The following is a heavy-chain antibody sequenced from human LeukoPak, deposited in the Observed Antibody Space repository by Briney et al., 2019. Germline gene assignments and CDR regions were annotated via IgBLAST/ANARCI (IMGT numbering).Heavy chain of an antibody. J-gene: IGHJ4*02. D-gene: IGHD3-22*01. CDR3: AKPNGYYDY. Sequence: GGSLRLSCAASGFTFSNNGMSWVRQSPGRGLEWVSGISGGGDTTYYAESVKGRFTISRDNSKNTLFLQMNSLTAEDTAVYYCAKPNGYYDYWGQGTLVAVSS. V-gene: IGHV3-23*01. CDR1: GFTFSNNG. CDR2: ISGGGDTT.